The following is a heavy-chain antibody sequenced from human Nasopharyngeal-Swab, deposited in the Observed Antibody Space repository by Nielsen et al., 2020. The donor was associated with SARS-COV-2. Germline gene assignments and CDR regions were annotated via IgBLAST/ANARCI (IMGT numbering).Heavy chain of an antibody. V-gene: IGHV3-23*01. Sequence: GESLKISCAASGFTFSSYAMSWVRQAPGKGLEWVSVISGGGESTHYADSVKGRFSISRVDSRETVYLQMDSLRAEDTAVYYCAKDPSFVGSLQFDQWGRGTLVTVSS. CDR3: AKDPSFVGSLQFDQ. CDR2: ISGGGEST. D-gene: IGHD1-26*01. J-gene: IGHJ4*02. CDR1: GFTFSSYA.